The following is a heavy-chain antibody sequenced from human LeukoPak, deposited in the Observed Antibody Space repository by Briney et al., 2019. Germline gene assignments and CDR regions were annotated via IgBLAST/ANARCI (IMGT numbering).Heavy chain of an antibody. CDR1: GGSISSGSYY. J-gene: IGHJ5*02. Sequence: SETLSLTCTVSGGSISSGSYYWSWIRQPAGKGLEWIGRIYTSGSTNYNPSLKSRVTISVDTSKNQFSLKLSSVTAADTAVYYCARLSYGGNLDPWGQGTLVTVSS. CDR3: ARLSYGGNLDP. V-gene: IGHV4-61*02. CDR2: IYTSGST. D-gene: IGHD4-23*01.